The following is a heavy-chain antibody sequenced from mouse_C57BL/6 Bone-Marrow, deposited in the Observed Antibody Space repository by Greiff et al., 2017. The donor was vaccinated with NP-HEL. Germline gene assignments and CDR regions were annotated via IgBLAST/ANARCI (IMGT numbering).Heavy chain of an antibody. V-gene: IGHV1-55*01. D-gene: IGHD1-1*01. Sequence: QVQLQQPGAELVKPGASVKMSCKASGYTFTSYWITWVKQRPGQGLEWIGDIYPGSGSTNYNEKFKSKATLTVDTSSSTAYMQLSSLTSEDSAVYYGAREYYYGSSYGYYAMDYWGQGTSVTVSS. CDR3: AREYYYGSSYGYYAMDY. J-gene: IGHJ4*01. CDR1: GYTFTSYW. CDR2: IYPGSGST.